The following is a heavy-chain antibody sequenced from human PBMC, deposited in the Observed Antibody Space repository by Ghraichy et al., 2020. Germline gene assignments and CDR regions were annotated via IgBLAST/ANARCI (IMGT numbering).Heavy chain of an antibody. D-gene: IGHD1-1*01. V-gene: IGHV3-21*01. Sequence: GGSLRLSCAASGFMFSSYTMSWVRQAPGKGLEWVSSISSSSSLIYYADSVKGRFTISRDSARDSLYLQMNSLRTEDTAVYYCASHGPLYGERYDYWGQGALVTVSS. CDR1: GFMFSSYT. J-gene: IGHJ4*02. CDR3: ASHGPLYGERYDY. CDR2: ISSSSSLI.